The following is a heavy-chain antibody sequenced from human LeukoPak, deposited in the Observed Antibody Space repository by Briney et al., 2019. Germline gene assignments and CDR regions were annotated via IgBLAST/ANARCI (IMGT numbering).Heavy chain of an antibody. CDR2: ISSRSSTI. CDR1: GFTFSSVS. J-gene: IGHJ6*02. V-gene: IGHV3-48*01. D-gene: IGHD6-19*01. Sequence: PGGSLRLSCAASGFTFSSVSMNWVRQAPGKGLEWVSYISSRSSTIYYADSVKGRFTISRDNAKNSLYLQMNSLRAEDTAVYYCARAPIAVATLLGMDVWGQGTTVTVSS. CDR3: ARAPIAVATLLGMDV.